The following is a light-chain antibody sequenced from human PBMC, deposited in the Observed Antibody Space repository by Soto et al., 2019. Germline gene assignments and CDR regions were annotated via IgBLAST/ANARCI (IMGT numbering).Light chain of an antibody. Sequence: DIQMTQSPSSLSASVGDRVTITCRASQGISNYLAWYQQKPGKVPKLLIYAASTLQSGVPSRFSGSGSGTDFTLTISSLQAEDVAVYYCQQYLRTLAITFGGGTKVEMK. CDR1: QGISNY. V-gene: IGKV1-27*01. J-gene: IGKJ4*01. CDR3: QQYLRTLAIT. CDR2: AAS.